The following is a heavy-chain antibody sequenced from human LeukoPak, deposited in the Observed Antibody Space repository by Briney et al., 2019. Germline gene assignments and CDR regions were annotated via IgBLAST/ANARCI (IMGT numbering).Heavy chain of an antibody. Sequence: GRSLRLSCAVSGFNFDDYAMHWVRQAPGRGLEWVSGINWKTGNGIYADSVKGRFTISRDNAKNSLHLQMNSLRADDTALYYCVKDRALVGGPYFYYMDVWGKGTMVTVS. D-gene: IGHD1-26*01. CDR3: VKDRALVGGPYFYYMDV. CDR1: GFNFDDYA. V-gene: IGHV3-9*01. CDR2: INWKTGNG. J-gene: IGHJ6*03.